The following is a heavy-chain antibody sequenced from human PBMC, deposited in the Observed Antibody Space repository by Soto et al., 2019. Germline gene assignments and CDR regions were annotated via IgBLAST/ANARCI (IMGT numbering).Heavy chain of an antibody. D-gene: IGHD3-22*01. CDR1: GGSIISGGYY. V-gene: IGHV4-31*03. Sequence: SETLSPTCPVSGGSIISGGYYWSWIRQHPGNGLGWIWYIYYSGITYYNPSPKSRVTISVDKSKNQFSLKLSSVTAADTAVYYCARVYARGYYLDYWGQGTLVTVSS. CDR3: ARVYARGYYLDY. J-gene: IGHJ4*02. CDR2: IYYSGIT.